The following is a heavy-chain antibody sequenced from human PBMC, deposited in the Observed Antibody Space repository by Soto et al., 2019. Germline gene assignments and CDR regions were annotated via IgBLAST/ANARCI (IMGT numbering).Heavy chain of an antibody. Sequence: PGGSLRLSCAASGFTFSNAWMNWVRQAPGKGLEWVGRIKSKTDGGTTDYAAPVKGRFTISRDDSKNTLYLQMNSLKTEDTAVYYCRGVGYEFTTKTNFDYWGQGTLVTVS. CDR1: GFTFSNAW. V-gene: IGHV3-15*07. CDR2: IKSKTDGGTT. J-gene: IGHJ4*02. D-gene: IGHD5-12*01. CDR3: RGVGYEFTTKTNFDY.